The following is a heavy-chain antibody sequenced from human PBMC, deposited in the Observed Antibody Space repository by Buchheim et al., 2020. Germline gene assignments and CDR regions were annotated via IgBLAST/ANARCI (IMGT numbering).Heavy chain of an antibody. D-gene: IGHD6-13*01. V-gene: IGHV4-34*01. CDR1: GGSFSGYY. CDR2: INHSGST. J-gene: IGHJ4*02. CDR3: ARGRRIAAVYDY. Sequence: QVQLQQWGAGLLKPSETLSLTCAVYGGSFSGYYWSWIRQPPGKGLEWIGEINHSGSTNYNPSLKSRVTISVDTSKNQFSLKLSSVAAADTAVYYCARGRRIAAVYDYWGQGTL.